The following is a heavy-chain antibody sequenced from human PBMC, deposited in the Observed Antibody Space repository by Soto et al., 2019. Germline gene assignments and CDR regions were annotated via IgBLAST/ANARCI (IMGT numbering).Heavy chain of an antibody. CDR2: IRSKVNSYAT. CDR3: TRDSSGWPD. Sequence: EVQLVESGGGLVQPGGSLKLSCAASGFTFSGSAMHWVRQTSGKGLEWVGRIRSKVNSYATAYAASVRGRFTISRDDSKTTAYRQMNSLKTEDTAVYYCTRDSSGWPDWGQGTLVTVSS. J-gene: IGHJ4*02. CDR1: GFTFSGSA. D-gene: IGHD6-19*01. V-gene: IGHV3-73*02.